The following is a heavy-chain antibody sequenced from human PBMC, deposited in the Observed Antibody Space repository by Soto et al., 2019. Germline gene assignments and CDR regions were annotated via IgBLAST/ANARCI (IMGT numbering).Heavy chain of an antibody. J-gene: IGHJ4*02. Sequence: GASVKVSCKASGYTFTGYYMHWVRQAPGQGLEWMGWINPNSGGTNYAQKFQGWVTMTRDTTISTAYMELSRLRSDDTAVYYCAREGSSGWYRPRNLKPNTFDYWGQGTLVTVSS. CDR3: AREGSSGWYRPRNLKPNTFDY. V-gene: IGHV1-2*04. CDR2: INPNSGGT. D-gene: IGHD6-19*01. CDR1: GYTFTGYY.